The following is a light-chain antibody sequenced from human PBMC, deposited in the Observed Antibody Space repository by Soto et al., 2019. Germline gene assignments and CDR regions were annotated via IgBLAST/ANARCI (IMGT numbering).Light chain of an antibody. J-gene: IGLJ3*02. CDR3: GTWDSSLNAVV. Sequence: QPVLTQPPSVSAAPGQRVTISCSGDSSNVGDNDVAWFRHPPGTTPELLIYDNSKRPSGIPDRFSGSKSGTSVTLGIRGLQTGDEADYYCGTWDSSLNAVVFGGGTKLTVL. CDR2: DNS. V-gene: IGLV1-51*01. CDR1: SSNVGDND.